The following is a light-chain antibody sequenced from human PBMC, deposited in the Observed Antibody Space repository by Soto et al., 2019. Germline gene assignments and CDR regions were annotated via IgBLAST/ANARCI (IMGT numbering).Light chain of an antibody. CDR2: EVS. V-gene: IGLV2-8*01. J-gene: IGLJ3*02. CDR3: SSYAGSDIWV. Sequence: QSVLTQPPSASGSPGQSVTTSCTGTSSDVGGYNYVSWYQQYPGKAPKLMIYEVSKRPSGVPDRFSGSKSGKTASLTVSGLQAEDEADYYCSSYAGSDIWVFGGGTKLTVL. CDR1: SSDVGGYNY.